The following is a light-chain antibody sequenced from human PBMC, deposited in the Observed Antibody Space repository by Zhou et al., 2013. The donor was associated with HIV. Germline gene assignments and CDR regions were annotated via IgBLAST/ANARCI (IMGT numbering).Light chain of an antibody. V-gene: IGKV3-20*01. CDR1: QSLSSTY. CDR2: GAS. CDR3: QQYGSSPYT. Sequence: EIVLTQSPGTLSLSPGERATLSCRASQSLSSTYLAWYQQKPGQAPRLLIYGASSRATGIPDRFSGSGSGTDFTLTISRLEPEDFAVYYCQQYGSSPYTFGQGTKLELK. J-gene: IGKJ2*01.